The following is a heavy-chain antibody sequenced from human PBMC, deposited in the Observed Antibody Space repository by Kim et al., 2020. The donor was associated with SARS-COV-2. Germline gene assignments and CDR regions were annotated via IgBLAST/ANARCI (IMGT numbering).Heavy chain of an antibody. V-gene: IGHV3-23*01. Sequence: ADSVKGRFTISRDNSKNTLYLQRNSLRAEDTAVYYWAKDRAAAQPQSPHYWGQGTLVTVSS. D-gene: IGHD2-2*01. CDR3: AKDRAAAQPQSPHY. J-gene: IGHJ4*02.